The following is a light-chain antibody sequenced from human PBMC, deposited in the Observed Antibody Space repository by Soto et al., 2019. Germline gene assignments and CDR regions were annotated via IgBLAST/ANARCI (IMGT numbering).Light chain of an antibody. V-gene: IGKV3-20*01. CDR2: GAS. CDR1: QSVSSSY. Sequence: EIVLTQSPGTLSLSPGERATLSCRANQSVSSSYLAWNQQKPGQAPRLLIYGASSRATGIPDRFSGSGSGTDFTLTISRLEPEDFAVYYCQQYGSPPFTFGQGTRLEIK. CDR3: QQYGSPPFT. J-gene: IGKJ5*01.